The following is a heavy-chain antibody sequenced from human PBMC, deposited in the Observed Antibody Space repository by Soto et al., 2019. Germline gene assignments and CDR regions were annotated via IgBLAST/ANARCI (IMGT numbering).Heavy chain of an antibody. CDR3: ARQAMGLRGYADY. V-gene: IGHV5-51*01. CDR1: GYSFTSYW. Sequence: LGESLKISCKGSGYSFTSYWIGWVRQMPGKGLEWVGIIYPGDSDTRYSPSFQGQVTISADKSISTAYLQWSSLKASDTAMYYCARQAMGLRGYADYWGQGTLVTVSS. CDR2: IYPGDSDT. D-gene: IGHD3-16*01. J-gene: IGHJ4*02.